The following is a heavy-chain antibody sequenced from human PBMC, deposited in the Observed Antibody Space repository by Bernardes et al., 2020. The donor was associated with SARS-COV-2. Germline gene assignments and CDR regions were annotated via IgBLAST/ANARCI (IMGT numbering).Heavy chain of an antibody. CDR1: GFTFSSYW. D-gene: IGHD6-13*01. Sequence: GGSLRLSCAASGFTFSSYWMSWVRQAPGKGLEWVANIKEDGSEKNYVDSVKGRFSISRDNAKNSLYLQMNSLRAEDTAVYYCARTGIAAAFLDYWGQGTLVTVSS. J-gene: IGHJ4*02. CDR2: IKEDGSEK. CDR3: ARTGIAAAFLDY. V-gene: IGHV3-7*01.